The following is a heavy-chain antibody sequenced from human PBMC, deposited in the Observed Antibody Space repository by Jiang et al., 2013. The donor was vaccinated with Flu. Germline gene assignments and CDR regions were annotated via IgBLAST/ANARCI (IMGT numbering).Heavy chain of an antibody. Sequence: GVIPILGIANYAQKFQGRVTITADKSTSTAYMELSSLRSEDTAVYYCASYIAVAGIDYWGQGTLVTVSS. CDR2: VIPILGIA. V-gene: IGHV1-69*10. J-gene: IGHJ4*02. D-gene: IGHD6-19*01. CDR3: ASYIAVAGIDY.